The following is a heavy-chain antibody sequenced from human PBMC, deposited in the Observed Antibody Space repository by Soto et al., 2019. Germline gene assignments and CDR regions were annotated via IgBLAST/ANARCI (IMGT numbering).Heavy chain of an antibody. CDR1: GGSISSGGYY. Sequence: QVQLQESGPGLVKPSQTLSLTCTVSGGSISSGGYYWSWIRQHPGKGLEWIGYIYYSGSTYYNPSLKSQVTISVDTSKNQFSLKLSSVTAADTAVYYGARGGGAVTVVDYWGQGTLVTVSS. CDR3: ARGGGAVTVVDY. CDR2: IYYSGST. D-gene: IGHD3-16*01. V-gene: IGHV4-31*01. J-gene: IGHJ4*02.